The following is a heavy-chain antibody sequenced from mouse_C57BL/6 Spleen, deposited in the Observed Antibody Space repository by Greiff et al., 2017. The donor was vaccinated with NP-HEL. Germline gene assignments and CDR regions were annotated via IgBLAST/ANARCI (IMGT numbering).Heavy chain of an antibody. V-gene: IGHV6-3*01. D-gene: IGHD2-3*01. J-gene: IGHJ3*01. CDR1: GFTFSNYW. CDR2: IRLKSDNYAT. Sequence: EVKLVESGGGLVQPGGSMKLSCVASGFTFSNYWMNWVRQSPEKGLEWVAQIRLKSDNYATHYAESVKGRFTISRDESNSSVYLQMNVLRAEDTGIYYCTTIQDGYYGGFAYWGQGTLVTVSA. CDR3: TTIQDGYYGGFAY.